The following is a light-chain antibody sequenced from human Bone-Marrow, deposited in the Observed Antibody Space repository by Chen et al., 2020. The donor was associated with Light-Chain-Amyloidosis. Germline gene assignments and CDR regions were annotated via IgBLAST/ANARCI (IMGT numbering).Light chain of an antibody. V-gene: IGLV3-21*02. J-gene: IGLJ3*02. CDR1: NIGSTS. Sequence: SYVLTQPSSVSVAPGQPATIACGENNIGSTSVHWYQQTPGQAPLLVVYDDSDRPSGIPERLSGSNSGNTATLTISRVEAGDEADYYCQVWDRSSDRPVFGGGTKLTVL. CDR3: QVWDRSSDRPV. CDR2: DDS.